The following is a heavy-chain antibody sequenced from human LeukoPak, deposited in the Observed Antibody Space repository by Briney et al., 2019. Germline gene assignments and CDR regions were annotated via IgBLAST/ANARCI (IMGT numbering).Heavy chain of an antibody. CDR3: ARDRGPYCSGGSCYNY. Sequence: GGSLRLSCAASGFTFRSSWMSWVRQAPGKGLEWVSYISSSSSTIYYADSVKGRFTISRDNAKNSLYLQMNSLRAEDTAVYYCARDRGPYCSGGSCYNYWGQGTLVTVSS. V-gene: IGHV3-48*01. CDR1: GFTFRSSW. D-gene: IGHD2-15*01. J-gene: IGHJ4*02. CDR2: ISSSSSTI.